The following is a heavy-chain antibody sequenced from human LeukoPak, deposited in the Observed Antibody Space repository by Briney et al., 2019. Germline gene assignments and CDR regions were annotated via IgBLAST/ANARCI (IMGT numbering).Heavy chain of an antibody. V-gene: IGHV3-9*01. J-gene: IGHJ4*02. CDR2: ISWNSGSI. CDR1: GFTFDDYA. D-gene: IGHD2-15*01. CDR3: AKDFIPNCSGGSCYSFDY. Sequence: GRSLRLSCAASGFTFDDYAMHWVRQAPGKALEWVSGISWNSGSIGYADSVKGRFTISRDNAKNSLYLQMNSLRAEDTALYYCAKDFIPNCSGGSCYSFDYWGQGTLVTVSS.